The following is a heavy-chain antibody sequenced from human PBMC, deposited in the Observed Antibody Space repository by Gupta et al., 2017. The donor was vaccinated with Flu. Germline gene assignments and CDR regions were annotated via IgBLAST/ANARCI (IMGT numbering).Heavy chain of an antibody. J-gene: IGHJ4*02. CDR1: GFTFSSSY. V-gene: IGHV3-74*03. D-gene: IGHD4-17*01. CDR2: INPDGSST. CDR3: ATVTSGC. Sequence: EMQLVESGGGLVQPGGSLRLPCAAAGFTFSSSYLQWVRQAPGKGLVWVSRINPDGSSTTYAEPVKGRFTISRDNAKNTLYLQMNSLGDDDTAVYYCATVTSGCWGQGTLVTVSS.